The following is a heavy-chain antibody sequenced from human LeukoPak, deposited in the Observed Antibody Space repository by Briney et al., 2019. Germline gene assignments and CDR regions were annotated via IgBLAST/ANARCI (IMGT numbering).Heavy chain of an antibody. V-gene: IGHV1-3*01. CDR2: VNAGNGHT. CDR1: GGTFSSYA. J-gene: IGHJ4*02. D-gene: IGHD6-13*01. Sequence: ASVKVSCKASGGTFSSYAISWVRQAPGQGLEWMGWVNAGNGHTKYSQKFQGRVIITRDTSASTAYVELRSLRSEDTAVYYCARGRWEAAAGYYFEFWGQGTLVTVSS. CDR3: ARGRWEAAAGYYFEF.